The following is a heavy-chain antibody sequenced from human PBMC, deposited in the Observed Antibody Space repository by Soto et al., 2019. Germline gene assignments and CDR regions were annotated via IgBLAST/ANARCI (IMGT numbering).Heavy chain of an antibody. CDR2: ISGDGATT. J-gene: IGHJ4*02. CDR3: TKGGKVAGWFYFDN. V-gene: IGHV3-23*01. CDR1: GFIFDSYM. Sequence: GGALRLSSEDYGFIFDSYMMTWVRQSPGKGLEWVSSISGDGATTYYAASVKGRFTISRDNSEKTFYLQMNSLRTEDTALYFCTKGGKVAGWFYFDNWGQGALVTVSS. D-gene: IGHD6-19*01.